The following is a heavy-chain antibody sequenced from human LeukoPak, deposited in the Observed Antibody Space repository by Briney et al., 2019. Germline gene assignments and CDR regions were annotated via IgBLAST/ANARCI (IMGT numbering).Heavy chain of an antibody. CDR1: GFTFSSYA. Sequence: GGSLRLSCSASGFTFSSYAMSWVRQAPGKGLEWVGFIKSKAYGGTTEYAASVKGRFTISRDDSKSIAYLQMNSLKTEDTAVYYCTRKELLWFGENYFDYWGQGTLVTVSS. J-gene: IGHJ4*02. V-gene: IGHV3-49*04. CDR2: IKSKAYGGTT. CDR3: TRKELLWFGENYFDY. D-gene: IGHD3-10*01.